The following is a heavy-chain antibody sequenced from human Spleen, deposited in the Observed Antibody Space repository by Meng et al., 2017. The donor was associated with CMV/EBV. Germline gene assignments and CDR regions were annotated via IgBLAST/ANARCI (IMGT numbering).Heavy chain of an antibody. CDR2: ITSRASGI. CDR3: ARGGYDIWTGYPF. V-gene: IGHV3-11*04. J-gene: IGHJ4*02. CDR1: GFTFSDFY. Sequence: GESLKISCAASGFTFSDFYMAWIRQVPGKGLEWVAYITSRASGIYNVDAVKGRFTISRDNVKNSLYLQMNSLRVEDTAVYYCARGGYDIWTGYPFWGQGTLVTVSS. D-gene: IGHD3-9*01.